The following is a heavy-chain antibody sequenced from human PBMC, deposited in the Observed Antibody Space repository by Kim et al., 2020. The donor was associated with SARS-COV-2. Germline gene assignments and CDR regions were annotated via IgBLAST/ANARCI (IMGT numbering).Heavy chain of an antibody. Sequence: GGSLRLSCAASGFTFDTHTMNWVRQAPGKGLEWVSSISSSGTYIYYADALRGRFTIPRDNAKTSLYLQMNSLRAEDTAVYYFARSQQLGRYSMDVCGQGT. CDR1: GFTFDTHT. CDR2: ISSSGTYI. V-gene: IGHV3-21*01. CDR3: ARSQQLGRYSMDV. D-gene: IGHD6-13*01. J-gene: IGHJ6*02.